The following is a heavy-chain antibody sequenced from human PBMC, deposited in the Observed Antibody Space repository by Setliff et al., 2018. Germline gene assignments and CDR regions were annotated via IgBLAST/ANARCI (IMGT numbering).Heavy chain of an antibody. Sequence: SETLSLTCAVYGGSFSGYYWTWIRQPPGKGLEWIASIYYSGSTFYNPSLKSRVNKSTYYNPSLKSRVNISVDTSKNLFSLNLGSVSAADTAVYYCARASSGWYSAYYYYMDVWGKGTTVTVSS. V-gene: IGHV4-34*01. J-gene: IGHJ6*03. CDR1: GGSFSGYY. CDR2: IYYSGST. CDR3: ARASSGWYSAYYYYMDV. D-gene: IGHD6-19*01.